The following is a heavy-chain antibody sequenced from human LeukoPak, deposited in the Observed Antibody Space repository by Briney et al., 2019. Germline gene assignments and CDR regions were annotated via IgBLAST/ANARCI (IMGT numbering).Heavy chain of an antibody. J-gene: IGHJ4*02. CDR2: IYDSGST. Sequence: SETLSLTCTVSGGSIGSYCWSWIRQPPGKGLEWIGNIYDSGSTNYNPSLKSRVTISVDTSKNQCSLKLSSVTAADTAVYYCARQSISGSSLSYFDYWGQGTLVNVSS. CDR3: ARQSISGSSLSYFDY. D-gene: IGHD3-22*01. CDR1: GGSIGSYC. V-gene: IGHV4-59*01.